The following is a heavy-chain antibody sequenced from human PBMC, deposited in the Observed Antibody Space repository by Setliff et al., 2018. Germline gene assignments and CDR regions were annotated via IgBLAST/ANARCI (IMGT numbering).Heavy chain of an antibody. V-gene: IGHV3-23*01. D-gene: IGHD2-21*01. Sequence: GGSLRLSCAASGFTFSSYAMSWVRQAPGKGLEWVSAISGSGGSTYYADSVKGRFTISRDNSKNTLYLQMNSLKTEDTAVYYCTTLAFVVVSEYLLRRDIWGQGTMVTVSS. CDR1: GFTFSSYA. CDR2: ISGSGGST. J-gene: IGHJ3*02. CDR3: TTLAFVVVSEYLLRRDI.